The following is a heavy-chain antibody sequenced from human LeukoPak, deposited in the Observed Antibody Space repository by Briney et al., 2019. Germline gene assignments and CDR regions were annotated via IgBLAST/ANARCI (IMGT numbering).Heavy chain of an antibody. J-gene: IGHJ4*02. CDR3: ARDSRDFYGSGSYDY. V-gene: IGHV3-20*04. CDR2: INWNGGST. Sequence: PGGSLRLSCAASGFTFDDYGMIWVRQTPGKGLEWVTNINWNGGSTTYVDSVKGRFTISRDNAKNSLYLQMNSLRVEDTALYYCARDSRDFYGSGSYDYWGQGTLVTVS. CDR1: GFTFDDYG. D-gene: IGHD3-10*01.